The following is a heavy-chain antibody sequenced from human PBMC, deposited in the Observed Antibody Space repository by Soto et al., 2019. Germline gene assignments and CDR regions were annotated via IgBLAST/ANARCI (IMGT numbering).Heavy chain of an antibody. Sequence: ASVKVSCKASGYTFTSYYMHWVRQAPGQGLEWMGIINPSGGSTSYAQKFQGRVTMTRDTSTSTVYMELSSLRSEDTAVYYCASCVRTIGSSVGLVYYYGMDVWGQGTTVTVSS. D-gene: IGHD3-16*01. V-gene: IGHV1-46*01. CDR3: ASCVRTIGSSVGLVYYYGMDV. CDR2: INPSGGST. CDR1: GYTFTSYY. J-gene: IGHJ6*02.